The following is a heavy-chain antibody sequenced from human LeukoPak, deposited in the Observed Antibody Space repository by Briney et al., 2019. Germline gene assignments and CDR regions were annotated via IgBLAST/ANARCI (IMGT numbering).Heavy chain of an antibody. V-gene: IGHV4-4*07. D-gene: IGHD3-3*01. J-gene: IGHJ4*02. Sequence: SETLSLTCTASGGSISSYYWSWIRQPAGKGLEWIGRIYTSGRTNYSPALKSRVTMSVDMSKNQCSLKLSSVTAADTAVYYCARDYDGDYFDYWGQGTLVTVSS. CDR3: ARDYDGDYFDY. CDR1: GGSISSYY. CDR2: IYTSGRT.